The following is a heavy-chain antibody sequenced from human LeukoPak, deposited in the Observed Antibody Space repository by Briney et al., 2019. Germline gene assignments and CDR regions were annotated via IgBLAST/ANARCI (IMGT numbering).Heavy chain of an antibody. Sequence: GGSLRLSCAASGFAFSSYAMNWVRQAPGKGLEWVSGISDTGRSTYYADSVKGRFTISRSNSKNTLYLQMSSLRDEDTAVYYCAKVLRGLAYYADYSEWGQGTLVTVSS. J-gene: IGHJ4*02. CDR2: ISDTGRST. D-gene: IGHD4-17*01. CDR1: GFAFSSYA. CDR3: AKVLRGLAYYADYSE. V-gene: IGHV3-23*01.